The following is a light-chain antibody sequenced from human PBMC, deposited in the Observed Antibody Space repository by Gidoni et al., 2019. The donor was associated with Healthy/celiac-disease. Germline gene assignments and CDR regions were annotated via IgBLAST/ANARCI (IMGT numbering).Light chain of an antibody. J-gene: IGKJ1*01. V-gene: IGKV3-15*01. CDR1: QSVSSN. Sequence: EIVMTQSPATLSVSPGERATLSCRASQSVSSNLAWYQQKPGQAPRLLIYGASTRATGIPARFSGSGSGTEFTLTISSLQSEDFAVYYCQQYNNPVTFGQGTEVEIK. CDR3: QQYNNPVT. CDR2: GAS.